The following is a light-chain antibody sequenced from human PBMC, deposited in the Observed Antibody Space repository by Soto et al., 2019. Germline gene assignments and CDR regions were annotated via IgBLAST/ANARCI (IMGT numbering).Light chain of an antibody. J-gene: IGKJ4*01. CDR3: QQYGSSYFT. V-gene: IGKV3-20*01. CDR2: GAS. Sequence: IGLTQSPCTLSLSPGERATLSCRASQSVSSSYLAWYQQKPGQAPRLLVYGASSRATGIPDRFSGSGSGTDFTLTISRLEPEDFVVYYCQQYGSSYFTFGGGTKVDI. CDR1: QSVSSSY.